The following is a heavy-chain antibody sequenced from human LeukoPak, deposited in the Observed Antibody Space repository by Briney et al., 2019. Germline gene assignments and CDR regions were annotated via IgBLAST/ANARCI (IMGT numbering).Heavy chain of an antibody. D-gene: IGHD3-16*02. Sequence: PGGSLRLSCAASGFTVSSNYMSWVRQAPGKGLEWVSVIYSGGSTYYADSVKGRFTISRDNSKNTLYLQMNSLRAEDTAVYYCARVRGITFGGVIVTDYFDYWGQGTLVTVSS. CDR3: ARVRGITFGGVIVTDYFDY. CDR2: IYSGGST. CDR1: GFTVSSNY. J-gene: IGHJ4*02. V-gene: IGHV3-53*01.